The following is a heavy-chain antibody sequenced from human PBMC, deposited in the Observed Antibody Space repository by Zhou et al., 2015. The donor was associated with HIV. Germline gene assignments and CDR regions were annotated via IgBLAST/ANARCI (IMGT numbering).Heavy chain of an antibody. J-gene: IGHJ4*02. D-gene: IGHD5-18*01. V-gene: IGHV1-18*01. Sequence: QVQLVQSGAEVKKPGASVKVSCKTSGFTFTNYGISWVRQAPGQGLEWMGWISADNGNTNYAEKVQGRLALTTDTSTSTAYMELRGLRSDDTAVYYCARTGGYSYGQGDYWGQGTLVTVSS. CDR1: GFTFTNYG. CDR3: ARTGGYSYGQGDY. CDR2: ISADNGNT.